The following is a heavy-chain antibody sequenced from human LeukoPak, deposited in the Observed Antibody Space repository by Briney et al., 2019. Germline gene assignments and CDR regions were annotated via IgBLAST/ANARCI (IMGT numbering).Heavy chain of an antibody. CDR3: ATDRWVDYDWGFDI. V-gene: IGHV1-24*01. CDR1: GYTLTELS. CDR2: FDPEDGET. D-gene: IGHD4-17*01. Sequence: ASVKVSCKVSGYTLTELSMHWVRRAPGKGLEWKGGFDPEDGETIYAQKFQGRVTMTEDTSTDTAYMELSSLRSEDTAVYYCATDRWVDYDWGFDIWGQGTMVTVSS. J-gene: IGHJ3*02.